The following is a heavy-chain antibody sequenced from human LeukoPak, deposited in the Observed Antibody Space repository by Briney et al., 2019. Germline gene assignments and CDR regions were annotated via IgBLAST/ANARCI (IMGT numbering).Heavy chain of an antibody. Sequence: PGGSLRLSCTASGFTFADYAMSWFRQAPGEGLEWLGFIRSNSYGGATLYAASVKGRFTISRDDSKSIAYLQMNALKTEDTAVYYCTNEGGYESGWHHSDIWGQGTMVTVSS. CDR1: GFTFADYA. CDR2: IRSNSYGGAT. D-gene: IGHD6-19*01. CDR3: TNEGGYESGWHHSDI. V-gene: IGHV3-49*03. J-gene: IGHJ3*02.